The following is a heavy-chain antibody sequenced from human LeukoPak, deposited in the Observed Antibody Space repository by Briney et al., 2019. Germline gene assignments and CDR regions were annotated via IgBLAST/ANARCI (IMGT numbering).Heavy chain of an antibody. Sequence: ASVKVSCKASGYTFTGYYMHWVRQAPGQGLEWMGWINPNSGGTNYAQKFQGRVTMTRDTSISTAYMELSRLRSDDTAVYYCARERGPYCSSTSCPYNWFDPWGQGTLVTVSS. CDR3: ARERGPYCSSTSCPYNWFDP. CDR2: INPNSGGT. D-gene: IGHD2-2*01. V-gene: IGHV1-2*02. J-gene: IGHJ5*02. CDR1: GYTFTGYY.